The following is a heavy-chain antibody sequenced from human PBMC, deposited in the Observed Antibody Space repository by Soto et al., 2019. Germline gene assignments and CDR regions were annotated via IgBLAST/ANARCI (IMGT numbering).Heavy chain of an antibody. J-gene: IGHJ4*02. V-gene: IGHV1-69*01. CDR3: ARLGHPGH. CDR2: VIPILGTA. Sequence: QVQLVQSGAEVKKPGSSVKVSCTASGGSLRNSVISWVRQAPAQRLEWMGGVIPILGTANYAQKFQGRVTMTADEATSTAYMDLSSLIPADTAVYYCARLGHPGHWGPGTLVIVSS. CDR1: GGSLRNSV.